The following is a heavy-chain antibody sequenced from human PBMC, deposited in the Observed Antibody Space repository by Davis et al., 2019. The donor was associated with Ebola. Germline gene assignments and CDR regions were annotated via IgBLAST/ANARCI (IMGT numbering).Heavy chain of an antibody. D-gene: IGHD3-10*01. J-gene: IGHJ6*04. Sequence: HSQTLSLTCAIGDSVSSGGWNWIRQSPSRGLEWLGRTYYNSKWYSDYAVSVKSRITINPDTSKNQFSLQLNSVTPEDTALYYCARGWFRGGMDVWGEGTTVTVSS. CDR1: DSVSSGG. V-gene: IGHV6-1*01. CDR3: ARGWFRGGMDV. CDR2: TYYNSKWYS.